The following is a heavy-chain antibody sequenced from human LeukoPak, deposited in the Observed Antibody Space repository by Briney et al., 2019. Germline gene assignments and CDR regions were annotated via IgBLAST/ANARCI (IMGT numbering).Heavy chain of an antibody. CDR2: ISYDGSNK. J-gene: IGHJ4*02. CDR1: GFTFSSYA. Sequence: PGGSLRLSCAASGFTFSSYAMHWVRQAPGKGLEWVAVISYDGSNKYYADSVKGRFTISRDNSKNTLYLQMNSLRAGDTAVYYCAKAGCSGGSCYPFDYWGQGTLVTVSS. V-gene: IGHV3-30-3*01. D-gene: IGHD2-15*01. CDR3: AKAGCSGGSCYPFDY.